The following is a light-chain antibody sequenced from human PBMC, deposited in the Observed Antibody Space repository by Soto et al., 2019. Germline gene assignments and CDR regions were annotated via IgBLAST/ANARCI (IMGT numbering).Light chain of an antibody. Sequence: EVVVTQSPATLSLSPGEGASLSCRASQSVGINLAWYQQKPGQAPRLLIYAASTRVTGIPVRFSGSGSATEFTLTIISLQSADFAVYSCQQYNEWPPWTFGQRTTVEI. V-gene: IGKV3D-15*01. J-gene: IGKJ1*01. CDR2: AAS. CDR1: QSVGIN. CDR3: QQYNEWPPWT.